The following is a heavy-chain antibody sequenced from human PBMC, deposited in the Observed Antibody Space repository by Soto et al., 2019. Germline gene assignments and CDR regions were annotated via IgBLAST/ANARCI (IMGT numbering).Heavy chain of an antibody. Sequence: QVQLQESGPGLVKPSQTLSLNCSVSGGSINSGDYYWSWIRQHAGQGLEWIGYIYYSGTTYYNPSRKSRVTISIDTSKNQFSLEMSSVTAADTAVYYCARVRGQAFDIRGQGTMVTVSS. J-gene: IGHJ3*02. V-gene: IGHV4-31*03. CDR1: GGSINSGDYY. D-gene: IGHD3-10*01. CDR2: IYYSGTT. CDR3: ARVRGQAFDI.